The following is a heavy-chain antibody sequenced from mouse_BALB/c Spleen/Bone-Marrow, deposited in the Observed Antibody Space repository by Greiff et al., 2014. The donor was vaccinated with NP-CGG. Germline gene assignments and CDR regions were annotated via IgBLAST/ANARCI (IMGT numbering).Heavy chain of an antibody. D-gene: IGHD1-1*01. CDR2: VHPSDTET. Sequence: VQLQQSGAELVRPGASVKLSCKASGYSFTSYWMNWVKQRPGHGLEWIGMVHPSDTETRLNQRFKDKATLTVDKSSSTAYMQLNSRTSEDSAVYYCARLEGNYGSTFAYWGQGTLVTVSA. J-gene: IGHJ3*01. V-gene: IGHV1-61*01. CDR3: ARLEGNYGSTFAY. CDR1: GYSFTSYW.